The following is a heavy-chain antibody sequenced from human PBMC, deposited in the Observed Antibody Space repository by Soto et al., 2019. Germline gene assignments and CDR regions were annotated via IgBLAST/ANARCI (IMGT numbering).Heavy chain of an antibody. CDR3: ARGFDLQYGLDV. Sequence: EVPLVESGGGLVRRGGSVRLSCAASGFTLSIYSMNWVRQAPRKGLEWLSYISGDGNSIYYADSVKGRFTISRDNAKNSLYLQMNNLRDEDTAVYYCARGFDLQYGLDVWGQGTTVTVSS. V-gene: IGHV3-48*02. CDR2: ISGDGNSI. CDR1: GFTLSIYS. D-gene: IGHD3-10*01. J-gene: IGHJ6*02.